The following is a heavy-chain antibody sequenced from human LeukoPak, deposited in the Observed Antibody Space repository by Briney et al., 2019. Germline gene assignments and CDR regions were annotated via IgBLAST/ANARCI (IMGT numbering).Heavy chain of an antibody. D-gene: IGHD4-17*01. Sequence: PSETLSLTCTVSGGSISSYYWSWIRQPAGKGLEWIGRIYTSGSTNYNPSLKSRVTMSVDTSKNQFSLRLTSVTAADTAVYYCARAAYGDYRYYYFYLDVWGKGTTVTVSS. CDR1: GGSISSYY. CDR2: IYTSGST. J-gene: IGHJ6*03. CDR3: ARAAYGDYRYYYFYLDV. V-gene: IGHV4-4*07.